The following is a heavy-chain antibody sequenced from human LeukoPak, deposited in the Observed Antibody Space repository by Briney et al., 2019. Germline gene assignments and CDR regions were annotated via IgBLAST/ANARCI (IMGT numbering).Heavy chain of an antibody. CDR2: ISGSSGII. CDR1: GFTFNTYT. CDR3: ARDRGVQKDYFDY. Sequence: GGSLRLSCAASGFTFNTYTMNWVRQAPGKGLEWVSYISGSSGIIDYADSVKGRFTISRDNSKNTLYLQMNSLRAEDTAVYYCARDRGVQKDYFDYWGQGTLVTVSS. D-gene: IGHD6-6*01. J-gene: IGHJ4*02. V-gene: IGHV3-48*01.